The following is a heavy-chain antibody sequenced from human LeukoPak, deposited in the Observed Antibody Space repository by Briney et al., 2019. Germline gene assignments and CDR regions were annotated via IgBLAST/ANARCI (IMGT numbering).Heavy chain of an antibody. J-gene: IGHJ4*02. CDR1: GGSISSYY. CDR2: IYYSGST. V-gene: IGHV4-59*12. Sequence: SETLSLTCTVSGGSISSYYWSWIRQPPGKGLEWIGYIYYSGSTNYNPSLKSRVTISVDTSKNQFSLKLSSVTAADTAVYYCARDAAYSGYESHFDYWGQGTLVTVSS. CDR3: ARDAAYSGYESHFDY. D-gene: IGHD5-12*01.